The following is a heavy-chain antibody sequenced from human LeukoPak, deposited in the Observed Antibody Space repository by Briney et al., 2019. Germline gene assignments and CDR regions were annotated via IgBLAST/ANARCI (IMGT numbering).Heavy chain of an antibody. V-gene: IGHV3-33*01. CDR2: IWYDASNK. CDR3: AGGYCSTTSCQYYFDY. CDR1: GFTFNNYG. Sequence: GRSLRLSCAASGFTFNNYGMHWVRQAPGKGLEWVAVIWYDASNKYFADSVKGRFTISRDNSKNTLYLQMNSLRAEDTAVYYCAGGYCSTTSCQYYFDYWGQGTLVTVSS. J-gene: IGHJ4*02. D-gene: IGHD2-2*01.